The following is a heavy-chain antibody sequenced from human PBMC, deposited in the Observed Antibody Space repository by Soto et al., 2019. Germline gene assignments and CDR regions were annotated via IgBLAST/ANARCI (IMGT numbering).Heavy chain of an antibody. CDR1: GFTFSSYA. V-gene: IGHV3-30-3*01. CDR3: ASVSDLASSGYYVLNAFDI. CDR2: ISYDGSNK. D-gene: IGHD3-22*01. Sequence: QVQLVESGGGVVQPGRSLRLSCAASGFTFSSYAMHWVRQAPGKGLEWVAVISYDGSNKYYADSVKGRFTISRDNSKNTLYLQMNSLRAEDTAVYYCASVSDLASSGYYVLNAFDIWGQGTMVTVSS. J-gene: IGHJ3*02.